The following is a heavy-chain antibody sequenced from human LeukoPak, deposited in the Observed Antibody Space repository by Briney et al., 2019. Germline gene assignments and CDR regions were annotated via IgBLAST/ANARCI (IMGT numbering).Heavy chain of an antibody. V-gene: IGHV3-53*01. Sequence: PGGSLRLSCAASGFTVSSNHMSWVRQAPGKGLEWVSVIYSGGSTYYAVSVKGRFTISRDNSKNKLYLQMDSLRAEDTAVYYCASHSSSWYGFDYWGQGTLVTVSS. J-gene: IGHJ4*02. CDR3: ASHSSSWYGFDY. CDR2: IYSGGST. D-gene: IGHD6-13*01. CDR1: GFTVSSNH.